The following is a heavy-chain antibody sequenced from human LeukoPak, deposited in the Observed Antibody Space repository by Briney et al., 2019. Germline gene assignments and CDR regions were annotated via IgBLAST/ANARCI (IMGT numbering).Heavy chain of an antibody. CDR2: IRSKANSYAT. Sequence: GSLKLSCAASGLTFSGSAMHWVRQASGKGLEWVGRIRSKANSYATAYAASVKGRFTIPRDDSKNTAYLQMNSLKTEDTAVYYCTRWGVAGTENYYGMDVWGQGTTVTVSS. J-gene: IGHJ6*02. CDR3: TRWGVAGTENYYGMDV. V-gene: IGHV3-73*01. D-gene: IGHD6-19*01. CDR1: GLTFSGSA.